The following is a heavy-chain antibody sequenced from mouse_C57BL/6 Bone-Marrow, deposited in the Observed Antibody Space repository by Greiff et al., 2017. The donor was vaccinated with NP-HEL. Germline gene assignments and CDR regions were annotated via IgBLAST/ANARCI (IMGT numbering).Heavy chain of an antibody. Sequence: EVQLVESGGGLVQPKGSLKLSCAASGFSFDTYAMNWVRQAPGKGLEWVARIRSKSNNYATYYADSVKDRFTISRDDSESMLYLQMNNLKTEDTAMYYCVRHVGYWYFDVWGTGTTVTVSS. CDR1: GFSFDTYA. J-gene: IGHJ1*03. V-gene: IGHV10-1*01. CDR2: IRSKSNNYAT. CDR3: VRHVGYWYFDV.